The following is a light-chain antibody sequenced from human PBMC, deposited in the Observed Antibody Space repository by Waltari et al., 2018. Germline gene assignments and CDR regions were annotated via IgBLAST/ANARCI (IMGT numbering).Light chain of an antibody. V-gene: IGLV2-14*03. CDR2: DGS. Sequence: SALTQPASVSGSPGQSITISCTGTNSDVGAYQSVSWYQQNPGKAPKLIIFDGSRRPSGVSYRFSGSKSGSTASLTISGLQAGDEADYYCSSYTTSATWVFGGGTRVAVL. CDR3: SSYTTSATWV. J-gene: IGLJ3*02. CDR1: NSDVGAYQS.